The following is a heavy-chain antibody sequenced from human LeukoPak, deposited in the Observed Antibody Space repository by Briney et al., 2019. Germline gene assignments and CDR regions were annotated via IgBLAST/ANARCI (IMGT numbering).Heavy chain of an antibody. CDR3: ARDVNYYDSSGYYYGTFHFDY. CDR2: INPNSGGT. CDR1: GYTFTSYG. Sequence: ASVKVSCKASGYTFTSYGISWVRQAPGQGLEWMGWINPNSGGTNYAQKFQGRVTMTRDTSISTAYMELSRLRSDDTAVYYCARDVNYYDSSGYYYGTFHFDYWGQGTLVTVSS. D-gene: IGHD3-22*01. V-gene: IGHV1-2*02. J-gene: IGHJ4*02.